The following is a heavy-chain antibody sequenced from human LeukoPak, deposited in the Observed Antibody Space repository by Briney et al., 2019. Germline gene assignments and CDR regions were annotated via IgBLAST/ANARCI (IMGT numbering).Heavy chain of an antibody. CDR3: ARWPRGSDAFDI. CDR1: GGSISSSNW. Sequence: SETLSLTCAVSGGSISSSNWWSWVRQPPGKGLEWIGEIYHSGSTNYNPYLKSRVIISVDKSKNQFSLKLSSVTAADTAMYYCARWPRGSDAFDIWGQGTMVTVSS. V-gene: IGHV4-4*02. J-gene: IGHJ3*02. D-gene: IGHD3-10*01. CDR2: IYHSGST.